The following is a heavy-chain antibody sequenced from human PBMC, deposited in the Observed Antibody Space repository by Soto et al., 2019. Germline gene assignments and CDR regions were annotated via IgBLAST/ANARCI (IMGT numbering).Heavy chain of an antibody. Sequence: DVQLVASGGGLIQPGGSLRLSCAALGLTVRGKKYITWVSQAPGKGLEWASALYDGDGTYYADSAMGRFTSSRDNSNKIIYLQMDSLGPDCTAVYYWASWLDREHAYEIWGLGTMVTVSS. CDR1: GLTVRGKKY. CDR2: LYDGDGT. CDR3: ASWLDREHAYEI. J-gene: IGHJ3*02. V-gene: IGHV3-53*01. D-gene: IGHD6-19*01.